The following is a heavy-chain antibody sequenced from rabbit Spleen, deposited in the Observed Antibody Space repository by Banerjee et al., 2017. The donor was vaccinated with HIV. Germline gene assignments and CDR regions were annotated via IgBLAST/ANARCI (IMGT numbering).Heavy chain of an antibody. J-gene: IGHJ4*01. CDR3: ARDGAGGSYFAL. CDR2: IDPVFGIT. V-gene: IGHV1S7*01. Sequence: HLKESGGGLVQPGGSLKLSCTASGFTLSSYYMNWVRQAPGKGLEWIGYIDPVFGITYYANWVNSRFSISRENAQNTVFLQMTSLTAADTATYFCARDGAGGSYFALWGPGTLVTVS. CDR1: GFTLSSYY. D-gene: IGHD8-1*01.